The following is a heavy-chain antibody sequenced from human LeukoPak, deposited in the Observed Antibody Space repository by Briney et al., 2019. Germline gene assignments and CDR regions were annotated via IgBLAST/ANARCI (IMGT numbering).Heavy chain of an antibody. CDR1: GFTFSGSA. V-gene: IGHV3-73*01. CDR3: ARDPYSGTYGHLYYYYMDV. J-gene: IGHJ6*03. D-gene: IGHD1-26*01. Sequence: PGGSLRLSCAASGFTFSGSAMHWVRQASGKGLVCVGRIRSKGNSYATAYAASVKGRFTISRDDSKNTAYLQMNSLKTEDTAVYYCARDPYSGTYGHLYYYYMDVWGKGTTVTISS. CDR2: IRSKGNSYAT.